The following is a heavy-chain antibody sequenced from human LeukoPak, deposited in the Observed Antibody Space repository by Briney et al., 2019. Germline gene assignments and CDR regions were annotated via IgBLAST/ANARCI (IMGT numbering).Heavy chain of an antibody. CDR1: GYSFTNYW. D-gene: IGHD1-26*01. CDR3: ARRGGSSEEYDD. J-gene: IGHJ4*02. CDR2: IYPGDSDT. V-gene: IGHV5-51*01. Sequence: GESLKISCQGFGYSFTNYWIGWVRQMPGKGLEWVGIIYPGDSDTRYSPSFQGQVTISADKSINTAYLQWSSLKGSDTAMYYCARRGGSSEEYDDWGQGTLVTVFS.